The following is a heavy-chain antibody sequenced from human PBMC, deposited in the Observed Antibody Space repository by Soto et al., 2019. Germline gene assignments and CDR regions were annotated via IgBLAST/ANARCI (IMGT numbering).Heavy chain of an antibody. CDR3: ARDTRVDVAVALPDY. CDR2: IYYSGST. D-gene: IGHD6-19*01. CDR1: GGSISSGDYY. Sequence: SETLSLTCTVSGGSISSGDYYWSWIRQPPGKGLEWIGYIYYSGSTYYNPSLKSRVTISVDTSKNQFSLKLSSVTAADTAVYYCARDTRVDVAVALPDYWGQGTPVTVSS. J-gene: IGHJ4*02. V-gene: IGHV4-30-4*01.